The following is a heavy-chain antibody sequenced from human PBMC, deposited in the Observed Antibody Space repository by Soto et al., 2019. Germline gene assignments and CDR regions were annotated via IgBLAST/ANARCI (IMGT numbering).Heavy chain of an antibody. CDR3: AKFFGGWNHSPRLDY. CDR2: ISGSGGRT. CDR1: GFTFSSYA. Sequence: HPGGSLRLSCAASGFTFSSYAMSWVRQAPGKGLGWVSAISGSGGRTYYGDSVNGRFTISRDNAKSALYLKMNSLRVEDTPLYYGAKFFGGWNHSPRLDYWGQGTLVTVSS. V-gene: IGHV3-23*01. D-gene: IGHD6-19*01. J-gene: IGHJ4*02.